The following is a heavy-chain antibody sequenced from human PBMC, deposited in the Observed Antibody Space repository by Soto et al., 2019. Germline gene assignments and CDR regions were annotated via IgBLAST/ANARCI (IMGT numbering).Heavy chain of an antibody. Sequence: GASVXVSCKASGYTFTSYGISWVRQAPGQGLEWMGWISAYNGNTSYAQKFQGRVTMTTDTSTSTAYMELSSLRSEDTAVYYCATERIYSSVWQFDYWGPGTLVTVSS. CDR1: GYTFTSYG. D-gene: IGHD6-19*01. J-gene: IGHJ4*02. CDR3: ATERIYSSVWQFDY. V-gene: IGHV1-18*01. CDR2: ISAYNGNT.